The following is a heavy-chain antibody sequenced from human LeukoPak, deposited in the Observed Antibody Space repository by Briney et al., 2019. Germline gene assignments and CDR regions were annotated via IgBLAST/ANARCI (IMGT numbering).Heavy chain of an antibody. CDR2: IWYDGSNK. V-gene: IGHV3-33*08. D-gene: IGHD1-26*01. Sequence: GGSLRLSCAASGFTFSSYGMHWVRQAPGKGLEWVAVIWYDGSNKYYADSVKGRFTISRDNSKNTLYLQMNSLRAEDTAVYYCARDEGVEGGSYLMDYWGQGTLVTVSS. J-gene: IGHJ4*02. CDR3: ARDEGVEGGSYLMDY. CDR1: GFTFSSYG.